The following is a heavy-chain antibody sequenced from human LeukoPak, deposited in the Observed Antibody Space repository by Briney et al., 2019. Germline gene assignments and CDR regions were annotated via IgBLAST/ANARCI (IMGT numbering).Heavy chain of an antibody. J-gene: IGHJ6*03. CDR2: ISGSGGST. Sequence: GGSLRLSCAASGFTFSSYAMSWVRQAPGKGLEWVSAISGSGGSTYYADSVKGRFTISRDNSKNTVYLQMNSLSAEDTAVYYCAKNGDRGAYCSGGTCYPYYYYYMDVWGKGTTVTISS. D-gene: IGHD2-15*01. V-gene: IGHV3-23*01. CDR1: GFTFSSYA. CDR3: AKNGDRGAYCSGGTCYPYYYYYMDV.